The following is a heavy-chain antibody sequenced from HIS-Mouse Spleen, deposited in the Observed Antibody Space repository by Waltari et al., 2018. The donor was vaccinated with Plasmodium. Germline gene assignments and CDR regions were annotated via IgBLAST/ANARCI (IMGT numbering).Heavy chain of an antibody. J-gene: IGHJ3*02. CDR2: IYYSGST. D-gene: IGHD3-9*01. CDR1: GGSISSYY. Sequence: QVQLQESGPGLVKPSETLSLTCTVSGGSISSYYWSWIRQPPGKGLEWIGYIYYSGSTNYNPSRKSRVTISVDTSKNQFSLKLSSVTAADTAVYYCAREPYDMLTGYYDAFDIWGQGTMVTVSS. CDR3: AREPYDMLTGYYDAFDI. V-gene: IGHV4-59*01.